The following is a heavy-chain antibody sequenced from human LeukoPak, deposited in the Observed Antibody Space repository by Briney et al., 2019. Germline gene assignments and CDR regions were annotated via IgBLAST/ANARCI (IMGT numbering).Heavy chain of an antibody. J-gene: IGHJ4*02. CDR3: ARQLVVVNEDY. CDR1: GFTFSTFW. V-gene: IGHV3-74*01. D-gene: IGHD3-22*01. Sequence: PGGSLRLSCAASGFTFSTFWMHWVRQVPGKGLVWVSRINSDGSTTNYADSVKGRFTISRDNAKNTVYLQMNSLRAEDTAVYYCARQLVVVNEDYWGQGTLVTVSS. CDR2: INSDGSTT.